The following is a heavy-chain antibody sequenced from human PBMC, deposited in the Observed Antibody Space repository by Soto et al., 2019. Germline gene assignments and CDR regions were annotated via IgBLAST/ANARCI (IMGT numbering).Heavy chain of an antibody. CDR1: GIPVSSNY. Sequence: EVQLVESGGGLVQPGGSLRLSCAASGIPVSSNYMTWVRQAPGKGLEWVSVLHSGGDTYYANSVKCRFTISRHDSTNTLFLQRNSLTPEDTAVYYCARDGPYYYASRMDVWGQGTTVTVSS. CDR3: ARDGPYYYASRMDV. D-gene: IGHD3-10*01. J-gene: IGHJ6*02. V-gene: IGHV3-53*04. CDR2: LHSGGDT.